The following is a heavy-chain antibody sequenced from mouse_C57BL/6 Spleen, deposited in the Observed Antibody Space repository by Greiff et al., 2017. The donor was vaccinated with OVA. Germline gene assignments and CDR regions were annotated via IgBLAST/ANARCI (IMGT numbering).Heavy chain of an antibody. J-gene: IGHJ4*01. CDR3: ARKTTGAMDY. D-gene: IGHD1-1*01. CDR1: GYTFTSYT. Sequence: VQLVESGAELARPGASVKMSCKASGYTFTSYTMHWVKQRPGQGLEWIGYINPSSGYTKYNQKFKDKATLTADKSSSTAYMQLSSLTSEDSAVYYCARKTTGAMDYWGQGTSVTVSS. CDR2: INPSSGYT. V-gene: IGHV1-4*01.